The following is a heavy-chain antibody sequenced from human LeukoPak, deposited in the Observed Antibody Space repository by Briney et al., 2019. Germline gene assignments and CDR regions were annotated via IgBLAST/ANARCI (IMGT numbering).Heavy chain of an antibody. CDR3: ARVSRGNSVGGDY. CDR2: IYYSGST. J-gene: IGHJ4*02. V-gene: IGHV4-59*01. D-gene: IGHD4-23*01. Sequence: SETLSLTCSVSGGSISGYYWSWIRQPPGKGLEWIGYIYYSGSTNYNPSLKSRVTISLDTSKNQFSLKLSSVTAADTAMYYCARVSRGNSVGGDYWGQGTLVTVSS. CDR1: GGSISGYY.